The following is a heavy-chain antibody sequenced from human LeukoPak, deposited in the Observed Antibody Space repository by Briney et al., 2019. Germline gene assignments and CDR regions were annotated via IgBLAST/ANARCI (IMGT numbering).Heavy chain of an antibody. D-gene: IGHD2-2*01. CDR3: ARLGCSSTSCYRGGWFDP. V-gene: IGHV1-2*02. CDR2: INPNSGGT. Sequence: ASVKVSCKASGYTFTGYYMHWARQAPGQGLEWMGWINPNSGGTNYAQKFQGRVTMTRDTSISTAYMELSRLRSDDTAVYYCARLGCSSTSCYRGGWFDPWGQGTLATVSS. J-gene: IGHJ5*02. CDR1: GYTFTGYY.